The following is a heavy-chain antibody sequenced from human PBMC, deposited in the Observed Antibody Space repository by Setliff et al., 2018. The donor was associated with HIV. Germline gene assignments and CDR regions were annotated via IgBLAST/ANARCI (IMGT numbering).Heavy chain of an antibody. CDR3: TTGGGGAN. J-gene: IGHJ4*02. D-gene: IGHD3-16*01. V-gene: IGHV3-15*07. Sequence: PGGSLRLSCAASGFTFSNAWMNWVRQTTGKRLEWVGRIKSIISGGTTDYAAPVKDRFTISRDDSKNMVYLQMNSLKTEDTAVYYCTTGGGGANWGQGTLVTVSS. CDR2: IKSIISGGTT. CDR1: GFTFSNAW.